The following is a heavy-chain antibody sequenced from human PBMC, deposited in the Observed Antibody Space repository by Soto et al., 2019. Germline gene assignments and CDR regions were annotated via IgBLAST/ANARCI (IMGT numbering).Heavy chain of an antibody. J-gene: IGHJ4*02. D-gene: IGHD6-13*01. V-gene: IGHV3-23*01. CDR1: GFTFSSYA. CDR2: ISGSGGST. Sequence: GGSLRLSCAASGFTFSSYAMSWVRQAPGKGLEWVSAISGSGGSTYYADSVKGRFTISRDNSKNTLYLQMNSLRAEDTAVYFCAKDKGIAAAGFYDYWGQGTLVTVSS. CDR3: AKDKGIAAAGFYDY.